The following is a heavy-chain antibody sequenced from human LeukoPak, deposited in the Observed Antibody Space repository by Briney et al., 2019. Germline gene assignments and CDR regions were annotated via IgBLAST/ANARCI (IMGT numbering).Heavy chain of an antibody. CDR2: IDTSSTTM. CDR3: ARDNWVDC. J-gene: IGHJ5*01. V-gene: IGHV3-48*04. CDR1: GFTVSSNY. Sequence: GGSLRLSCAASGFTVSSNYMTWVRQAPGKGLEWVSFIDTSSTTMYYTDSVKGRFTISRDNAKNSLYPQMNSLKVEDTATYYCARDNWVDCWGQGTLVTVSS.